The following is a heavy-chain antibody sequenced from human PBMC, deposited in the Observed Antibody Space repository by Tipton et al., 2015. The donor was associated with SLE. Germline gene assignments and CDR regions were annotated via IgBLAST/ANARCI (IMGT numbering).Heavy chain of an antibody. D-gene: IGHD5-18*01. V-gene: IGHV4-39*07. CDR3: ARVGGGYVTNWFDP. J-gene: IGHJ5*02. CDR2: IYYSGST. Sequence: WVRQAPGKGLEWIGSIYYSGSTYSNPSLKRRVTISVDTSKNQFSLKLSSVTAADTAVYYCARVGGGYVTNWFDPWGQGTLVTVSS.